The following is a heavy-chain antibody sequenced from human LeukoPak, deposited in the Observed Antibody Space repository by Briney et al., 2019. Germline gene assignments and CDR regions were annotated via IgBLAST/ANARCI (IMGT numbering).Heavy chain of an antibody. CDR1: GFTFSSYA. V-gene: IGHV3-23*01. CDR3: AKIGAPYCGGDCYSFDY. D-gene: IGHD2-21*02. J-gene: IGHJ4*02. Sequence: GGSLRLSCAASGFTFSSYAMSWVRQAPGKGLEWVSAISGSGGSTYYADSVKGRFTISRDNSKNTLYLQMNSLRAEDMAVYYCAKIGAPYCGGDCYSFDYWGQGTLVTVSS. CDR2: ISGSGGST.